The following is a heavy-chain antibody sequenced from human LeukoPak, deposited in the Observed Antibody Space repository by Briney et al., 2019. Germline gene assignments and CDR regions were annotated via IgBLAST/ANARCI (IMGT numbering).Heavy chain of an antibody. D-gene: IGHD3-10*01. CDR2: IFSNDEK. V-gene: IGHV2-26*01. J-gene: IGHJ4*02. CDR1: GFSLSNAGMG. Sequence: SGPTLVNPTETLTRTCTVSGFSLSNAGMGVSWIRQPPGKALEWLAHIFSNDEKSYNTSLKSRLTISKDTSKSQVVLTMTGMAPVDTGTYYCARIGYKYGSYYFDDWGQGTLVTVSS. CDR3: ARIGYKYGSYYFDD.